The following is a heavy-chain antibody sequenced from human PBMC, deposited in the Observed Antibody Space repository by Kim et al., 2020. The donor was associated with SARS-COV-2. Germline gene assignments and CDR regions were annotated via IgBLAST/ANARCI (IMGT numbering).Heavy chain of an antibody. CDR2: IYYTRIT. J-gene: IGHJ2*01. Sequence: SETLSLTCTVSGGSISDHYWSWIRQFPGKGLEWIAYIYYTRITQYNPSLKSRATISIDTSKNQFSLKVTSVTAADTAVYYCARRGRTFDLWGRGTLVTVSS. CDR1: GGSISDHY. CDR3: ARRGRTFDL. D-gene: IGHD5-12*01. V-gene: IGHV4-59*11.